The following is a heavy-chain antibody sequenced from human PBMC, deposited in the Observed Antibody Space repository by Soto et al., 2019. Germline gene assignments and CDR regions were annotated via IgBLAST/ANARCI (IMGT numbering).Heavy chain of an antibody. CDR1: GFTFSTYS. D-gene: IGHD3-9*01. CDR2: ISDSGGST. CDR3: AKGLRYFDY. J-gene: IGHJ4*02. V-gene: IGHV3-23*01. Sequence: GGSLRLSYAASGFTFSTYSMNWVRQAPGKGLEWVSAISDSGGSTYYADSVKGRFTTSRDNSKNTLCLQMNSLRAEDTAVYYCAKGLRYFDYWGQGTLVTVSS.